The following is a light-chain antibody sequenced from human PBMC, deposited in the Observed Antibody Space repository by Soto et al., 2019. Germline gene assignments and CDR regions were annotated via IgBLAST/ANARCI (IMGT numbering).Light chain of an antibody. CDR3: QQYFDVPFT. J-gene: IGKJ4*01. V-gene: IGKV4-1*01. CDR2: WAS. CDR1: RSVLYKSNNKNH. Sequence: DNVMTQSPDSLAVSLGERATMNCKCSRSVLYKSNNKNHLAWYQQKPGQPPQLIIYWASTRESGVPERFSGSGSGTDFTLTISSLEAEDVAFYWCQQYFDVPFTFGGGTKVDIK.